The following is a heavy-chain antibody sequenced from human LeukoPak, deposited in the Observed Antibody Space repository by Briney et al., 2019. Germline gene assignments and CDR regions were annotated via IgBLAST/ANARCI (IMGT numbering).Heavy chain of an antibody. CDR1: GFTFSSYA. V-gene: IGHV3-23*01. Sequence: PGGSLRLSCAASGFTFSSYAMSWVRQAPGKGLEWVSAISGSGGSTYYADSVKGRFTISRDNSKNTLYLQMNSLRAEDTAVYYCARQPYSSGWLLDYWGQGTLVTVSS. CDR2: ISGSGGST. D-gene: IGHD6-19*01. CDR3: ARQPYSSGWLLDY. J-gene: IGHJ4*02.